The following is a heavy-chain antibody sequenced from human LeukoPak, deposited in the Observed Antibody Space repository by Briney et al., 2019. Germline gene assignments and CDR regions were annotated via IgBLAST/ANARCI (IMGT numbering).Heavy chain of an antibody. V-gene: IGHV3-21*01. CDR2: ISSSSTYI. J-gene: IGHJ4*02. Sequence: RGSLRLSCAASGFTFSSYSVNWVRQAPGKGLEWVSSISSSSTYIYYADSVKGRFTISRDNAKNSLYLQMNSLRAEDTAVYYCARDYVYSGYVPYYFDYWGQGTLVTVSS. D-gene: IGHD5-12*01. CDR1: GFTFSSYS. CDR3: ARDYVYSGYVPYYFDY.